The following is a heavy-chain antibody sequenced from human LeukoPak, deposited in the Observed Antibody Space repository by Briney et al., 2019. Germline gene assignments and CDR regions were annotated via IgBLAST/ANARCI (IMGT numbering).Heavy chain of an antibody. CDR3: ARVGSSG. D-gene: IGHD6-19*01. Sequence: GGSLRLSCAASGFTFSSYSMNWVRQAPGKGLEWVSSISSSSSYIYYAGSVKGRFTISRDNAKNSLYLQMNSLRAEDTAVYYCARVGSSGWGQGTLVTVSS. CDR2: ISSSSSYI. J-gene: IGHJ4*02. V-gene: IGHV3-21*01. CDR1: GFTFSSYS.